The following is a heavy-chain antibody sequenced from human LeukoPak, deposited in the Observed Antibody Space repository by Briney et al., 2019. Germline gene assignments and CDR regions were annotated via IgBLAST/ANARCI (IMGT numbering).Heavy chain of an antibody. CDR2: IYYSGST. CDR3: ARDHDYPTSGDL. CDR1: GGSISSSSYY. J-gene: IGHJ2*01. Sequence: PSETLSLTCTVSGGSISSSSYYWGWIRQPPGKGLEWIGSIYYSGSTYYNPSLKSRVTISVDTSKNQFSLKLSSVTAADTAVYYCARDHDYPTSGDLWGRGTLVTVSS. D-gene: IGHD2-2*01. V-gene: IGHV4-39*07.